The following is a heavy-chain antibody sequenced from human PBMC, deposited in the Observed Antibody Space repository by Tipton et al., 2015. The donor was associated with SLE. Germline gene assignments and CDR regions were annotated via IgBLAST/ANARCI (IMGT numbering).Heavy chain of an antibody. CDR1: GFTFSSYS. CDR3: ARDSAPPYSGSHYGMDV. Sequence: SLRLSCAASGFTFSSYSMNWVRQAPGKGLEWVSSISSSSSYIYYADSVKGRFTISRDNAKNSLYLQMNSLRAEDTAVYYCARDSAPPYSGSHYGMDVWGQGTTVTVSS. D-gene: IGHD1-26*01. V-gene: IGHV3-21*04. J-gene: IGHJ6*02. CDR2: ISSSSSYI.